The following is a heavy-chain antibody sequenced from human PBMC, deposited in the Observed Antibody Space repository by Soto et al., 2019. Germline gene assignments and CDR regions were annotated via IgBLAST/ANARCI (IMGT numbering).Heavy chain of an antibody. V-gene: IGHV5-51*01. CDR2: IYPGDSDT. CDR3: ARHVTMVRGAPRGQFEP. Sequence: GESLKISCKGSGYSFTSYWIGWVRQMPGKGLEWMGIIYPGDSDTRYSPSFQGQVTISADKSISTAYLQWSSLKASDTAMYYCARHVTMVRGAPRGQFEPWGQGTLVTVSS. D-gene: IGHD3-10*01. CDR1: GYSFTSYW. J-gene: IGHJ5*02.